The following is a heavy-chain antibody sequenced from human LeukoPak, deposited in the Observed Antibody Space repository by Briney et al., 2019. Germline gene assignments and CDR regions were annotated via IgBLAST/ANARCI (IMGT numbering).Heavy chain of an antibody. V-gene: IGHV3-30*02. CDR1: GFTFSSYG. CDR2: IRYDGSDK. D-gene: IGHD1-20*01. CDR3: ARDNWIEAHYFDY. J-gene: IGHJ4*02. Sequence: GGSLRLSCAASGFTFSSYGMHWVRQAPGKGLEWVAFIRYDGSDKYYADSVKGRFTISRDNSKNTLYLQMNSLRAEDTAVYYCARDNWIEAHYFDYWGQGTLVTVSS.